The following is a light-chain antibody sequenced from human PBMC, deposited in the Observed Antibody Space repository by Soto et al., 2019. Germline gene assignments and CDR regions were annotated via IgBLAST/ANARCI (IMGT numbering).Light chain of an antibody. CDR2: GAS. Sequence: EIVLTQSPGTLSLSPGERATLSCRASQSVGNNYLAWYQQKPGQAPRLLIYGASSRATGIPDRFIGSGSGTDFPLTISRLEPEDLALYYCHQCVLSPRTFGKGTRVKIK. CDR3: HQCVLSPRT. J-gene: IGKJ1*01. CDR1: QSVGNNY. V-gene: IGKV3-20*01.